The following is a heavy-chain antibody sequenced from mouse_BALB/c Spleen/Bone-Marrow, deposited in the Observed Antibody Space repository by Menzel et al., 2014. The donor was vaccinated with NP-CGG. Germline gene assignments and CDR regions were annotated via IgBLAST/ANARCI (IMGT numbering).Heavy chain of an antibody. CDR3: ARGTYRYYFDY. Sequence: QVQLKESGAELMKPGASVKISCKATGYTFSSYWIEWVKQRPGHGLEWIGEILPGSGTTNYNEKFKGKATFTADTSSNTAYIQLSSLTSEDSAVYYCARGTYRYYFDYWGQGTTLTVSS. CDR2: ILPGSGTT. D-gene: IGHD2-14*01. CDR1: GYTFSSYW. J-gene: IGHJ2*01. V-gene: IGHV1-9*01.